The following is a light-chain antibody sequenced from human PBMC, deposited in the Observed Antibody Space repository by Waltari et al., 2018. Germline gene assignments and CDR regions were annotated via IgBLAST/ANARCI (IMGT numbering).Light chain of an antibody. J-gene: IGKJ1*01. Sequence: DIQMTQSPSSLSASVGGRVTSTCRASQSITSFLNWYHHKPGKAPKLLIYAASSLPSGVPSRFSGSGSGTGFTLTISSLQPEDFATYYCQQSYTTPWTFGQGTKVEIK. CDR2: AAS. CDR1: QSITSF. CDR3: QQSYTTPWT. V-gene: IGKV1-39*01.